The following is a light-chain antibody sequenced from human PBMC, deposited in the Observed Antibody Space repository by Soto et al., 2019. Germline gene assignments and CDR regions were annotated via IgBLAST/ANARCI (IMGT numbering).Light chain of an antibody. CDR1: SSNIGIHY. V-gene: IGLV1-51*01. Sequence: QSVLTQPPSVSAALGQRVTISCSGTSSNIGIHYVSWYQQLPGTAPKLLIFDNNKRPSGIPDRFSGSKSGTSATLDITGLQTGDEADDYCGTWDSSLFFVFGTGTKVTV. CDR2: DNN. J-gene: IGLJ1*01. CDR3: GTWDSSLFFV.